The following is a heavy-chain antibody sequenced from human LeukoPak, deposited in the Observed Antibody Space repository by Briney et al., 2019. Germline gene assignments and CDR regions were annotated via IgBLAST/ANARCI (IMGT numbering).Heavy chain of an antibody. CDR3: AKVKYDFWSGYPQHYYYYYMDV. CDR2: ISSSSSTI. V-gene: IGHV3-48*04. J-gene: IGHJ6*03. CDR1: GFTFSSYS. Sequence: GGSLRLSCAASGFTFSSYSMNWVRQAPGKGLEWVSYISSSSSTIYYADSVKGRFTISRDNAKNSLYLQMNSLRAEDTAVYYCAKVKYDFWSGYPQHYYYYYMDVWGKGTTVTVSS. D-gene: IGHD3-3*01.